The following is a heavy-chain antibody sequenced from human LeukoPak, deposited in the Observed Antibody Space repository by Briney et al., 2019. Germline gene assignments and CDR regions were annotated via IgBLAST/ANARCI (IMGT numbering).Heavy chain of an antibody. Sequence: PSQTLSLTCAVSGGSISSGHYSWNWIRQPPGKGLEWIGYIYHSGRTYYKPTLKSRVTISVDRSKNQFSLKLSSVTAADTAVYYCARVWYSSSWWNLDYWGQGTLVTVSS. D-gene: IGHD6-13*01. CDR1: GGSISSGHYS. J-gene: IGHJ4*02. CDR2: IYHSGRT. CDR3: ARVWYSSSWWNLDY. V-gene: IGHV4-30-2*01.